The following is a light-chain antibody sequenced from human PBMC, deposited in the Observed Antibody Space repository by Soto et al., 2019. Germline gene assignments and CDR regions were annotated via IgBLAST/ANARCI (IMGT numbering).Light chain of an antibody. CDR1: QRISSW. J-gene: IGKJ1*01. Sequence: DIQMTQSPSTLSASVGDRDTITCRASQRISSWLAWYQQKPGKAPKLLIYDASSLESGVPSRFSGSGSGTEFTLTISSLQPDDFASYYCQQYNSYSLWTFGQGTKVEIK. CDR2: DAS. V-gene: IGKV1-5*01. CDR3: QQYNSYSLWT.